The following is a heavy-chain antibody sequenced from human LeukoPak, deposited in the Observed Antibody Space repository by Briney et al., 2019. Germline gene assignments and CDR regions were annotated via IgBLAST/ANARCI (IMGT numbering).Heavy chain of an antibody. CDR1: GFTFSSYS. D-gene: IGHD3-22*01. CDR3: ARDSESSGQY. J-gene: IGHJ4*02. CDR2: ISSSSSYI. Sequence: GGSLRLSWAASGFTFSSYSMNWVRQASGKGLEWVSSISSSSSYIYYADSVKGRFTISRDNAKNSLYLQMNSLRAEDTAVYYCARDSESSGQYWGQGTLVTVS. V-gene: IGHV3-21*01.